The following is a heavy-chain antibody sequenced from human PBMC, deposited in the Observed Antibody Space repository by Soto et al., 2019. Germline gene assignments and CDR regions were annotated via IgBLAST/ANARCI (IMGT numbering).Heavy chain of an antibody. D-gene: IGHD2-15*01. CDR3: AREVHSVVYYYYGMDV. Sequence: EVQLVESGGGLVQPGGSLRLSCAASGFTFSSYSMNWVRQAPGKGLEWVSYISSSSSTIYYADSVKGRFTISRDNAKNLLYLQMSSLRDEDTAVYYCAREVHSVVYYYYGMDVWGQGTTVTVSS. J-gene: IGHJ6*02. CDR2: ISSSSSTI. V-gene: IGHV3-48*02. CDR1: GFTFSSYS.